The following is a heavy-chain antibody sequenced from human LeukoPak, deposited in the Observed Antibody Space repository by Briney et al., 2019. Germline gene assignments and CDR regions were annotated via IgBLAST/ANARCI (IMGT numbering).Heavy chain of an antibody. Sequence: GGSLRLSXAASGFTVSSNYMSWVRQAPGKGLEWVSVIYSGGSTYYADSVKGRFTISRDNSKNTLYLQMNSLRAEDTAVYYCARYRHYGSGSYDYWGQGTLVTVSS. CDR1: GFTVSSNY. D-gene: IGHD3-10*01. J-gene: IGHJ4*02. CDR3: ARYRHYGSGSYDY. CDR2: IYSGGST. V-gene: IGHV3-66*02.